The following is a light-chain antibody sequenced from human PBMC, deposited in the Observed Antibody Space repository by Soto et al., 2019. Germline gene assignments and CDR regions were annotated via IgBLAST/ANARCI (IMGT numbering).Light chain of an antibody. CDR2: SAS. CDR1: QSVSSSY. Sequence: EIVLTQSPGTLSLSPGERATLSCRASQSVSSSYLAWYRQKPGQAPRLLIFSASIRATDIPDRFSGSGSGTDFTLTISRLEPEDFAVYYCQQYGSSPRTFGHGTKVEIK. J-gene: IGKJ1*01. CDR3: QQYGSSPRT. V-gene: IGKV3-20*01.